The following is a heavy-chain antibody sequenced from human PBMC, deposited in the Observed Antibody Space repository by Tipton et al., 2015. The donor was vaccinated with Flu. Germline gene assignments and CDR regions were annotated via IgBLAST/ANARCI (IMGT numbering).Heavy chain of an antibody. CDR1: GYSFTSYG. CDR3: ARPAAAGPYYFDY. D-gene: IGHD6-13*01. CDR2: IYPGDSDT. J-gene: IGHJ4*02. Sequence: QLVQSGAEVKKPGESLKISCKGSGYSFTSYGISWVRQAPGQGLEWMGIIYPGDSDTRYSPSFQGQVTISADKSISTAYLQWSSRKASDTAMYYCARPAAAGPYYFDYWGQGTLVTVSS. V-gene: IGHV5-51*01.